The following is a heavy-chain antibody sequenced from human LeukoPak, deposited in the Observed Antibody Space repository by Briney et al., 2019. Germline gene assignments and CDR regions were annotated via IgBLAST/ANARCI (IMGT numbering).Heavy chain of an antibody. Sequence: GGSLRLSCAASGFTFSSFAMSWVRQAPGKGLEWVSTITGSDGSTFYSDSVKGRFTISRDNSKNTLFLQMNSLRAEDTAVYYCAELGITMIGGVWGKGTTVTISS. D-gene: IGHD3-10*02. CDR2: ITGSDGST. J-gene: IGHJ6*04. CDR1: GFTFSSFA. CDR3: AELGITMIGGV. V-gene: IGHV3-23*01.